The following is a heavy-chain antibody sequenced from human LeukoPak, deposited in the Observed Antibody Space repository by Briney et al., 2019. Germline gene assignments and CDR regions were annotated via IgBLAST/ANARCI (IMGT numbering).Heavy chain of an antibody. V-gene: IGHV1-2*02. D-gene: IGHD1-26*01. J-gene: IGHJ5*02. Sequence: ASVKVSCKASGYTFSDYFLHWVRQAPGQGLEWMGWINPNSGGTHYAQKFQGRVTMTRDTSISTAYMELSRLRSDDTAVYYCARDLKRSRARWENLGFDPWGQGTLVTVSS. CDR2: INPNSGGT. CDR3: ARDLKRSRARWENLGFDP. CDR1: GYTFSDYF.